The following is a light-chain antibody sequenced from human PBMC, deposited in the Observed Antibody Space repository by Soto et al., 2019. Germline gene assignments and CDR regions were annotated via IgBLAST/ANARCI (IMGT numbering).Light chain of an antibody. CDR1: QSVSSSY. CDR3: QQYGSSPQT. CDR2: GAS. Sequence: FNQSLGTLSLHTGERATLYCRASQSVSSSYLAWYQQKPGQAPRLLIYGASSRATGIPDRFSGSGSGTDFTLTISRLEPEDFAVYYCQQYGSSPQTFAQGTMVDIK. J-gene: IGKJ1*01. V-gene: IGKV3-20*01.